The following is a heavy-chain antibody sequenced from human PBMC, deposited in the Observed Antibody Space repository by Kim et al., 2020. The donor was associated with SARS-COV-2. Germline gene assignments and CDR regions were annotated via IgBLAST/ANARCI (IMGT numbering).Heavy chain of an antibody. CDR1: GFTFSSYE. V-gene: IGHV3-48*03. CDR2: IIGSGTTI. D-gene: IGHD4-4*01. Sequence: GGSLRLSCGASGFTFSSYEMNWVRQAPGKGLEWVSYIIGSGTTIYYADSVRGRFTISRDNDKNSLYLQMNSLRAEDTAVYYCARGPNYSPFDYWGQGTLV. CDR3: ARGPNYSPFDY. J-gene: IGHJ4*02.